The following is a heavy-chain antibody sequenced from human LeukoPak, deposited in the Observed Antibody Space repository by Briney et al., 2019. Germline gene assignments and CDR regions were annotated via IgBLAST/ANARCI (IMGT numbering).Heavy chain of an antibody. Sequence: KASETLSLTCAVYGGSFSGYYWSWIRQPPGKGLEWIWEINHSGSTNYNPSLKSRVTISVDTSKNQFSLKLSSVTAADTAVYYCARVGAFDYWGQGTLVTVSS. D-gene: IGHD3-10*01. J-gene: IGHJ4*02. CDR1: GGSFSGYY. CDR3: ARVGAFDY. V-gene: IGHV4-34*01. CDR2: INHSGST.